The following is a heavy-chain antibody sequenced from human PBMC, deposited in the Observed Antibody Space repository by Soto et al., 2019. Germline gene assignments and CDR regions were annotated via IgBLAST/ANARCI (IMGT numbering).Heavy chain of an antibody. Sequence: EVQLLESGGGLVQPGGSLRLSCAASGLTVSRYAMRWVRQAPGKGLEWVSAISGSGDRTYYADPVKGRFTISRDNSKNTVYLKMNSLRVDDTAVYYCAKCLGESGSSFYCNWFDPWGQGVLVTVSS. V-gene: IGHV3-23*01. CDR1: GLTVSRYA. J-gene: IGHJ5*02. D-gene: IGHD2-15*01. CDR2: ISGSGDRT. CDR3: AKCLGESGSSFYCNWFDP.